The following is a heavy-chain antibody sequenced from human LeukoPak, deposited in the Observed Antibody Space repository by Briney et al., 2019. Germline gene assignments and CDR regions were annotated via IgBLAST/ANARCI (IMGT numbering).Heavy chain of an antibody. J-gene: IGHJ4*02. CDR2: ISAYNGNT. D-gene: IGHD3-3*01. CDR1: GYTFTSYD. V-gene: IGHV1-18*01. Sequence: GASVKVSCKASGYTFTSYDINWVRQATGQGLEWMGWISAYNGNTNYAQKLQGRVTMTTDTSTSTAYMELRSLRSDDTAVYYCARVDAYYDFWSGYPYYFDYWGQGTLVTVSS. CDR3: ARVDAYYDFWSGYPYYFDY.